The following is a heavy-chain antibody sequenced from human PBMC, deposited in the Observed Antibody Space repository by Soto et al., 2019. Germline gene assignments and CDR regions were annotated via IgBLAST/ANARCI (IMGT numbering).Heavy chain of an antibody. Sequence: EVQLVESGGGLIQPGGSLRLSCAASGFTVSSNYMSWVRQAPGKGLEWVSVIYSGGSTYYADSVKGRFTISRDNTKNTLYLQMNSLRAEDTAVYYCARDRAARRHYYYYYGMDVWGQGTTVTVSS. V-gene: IGHV3-53*01. D-gene: IGHD6-6*01. CDR1: GFTVSSNY. CDR2: IYSGGST. CDR3: ARDRAARRHYYYYYGMDV. J-gene: IGHJ6*02.